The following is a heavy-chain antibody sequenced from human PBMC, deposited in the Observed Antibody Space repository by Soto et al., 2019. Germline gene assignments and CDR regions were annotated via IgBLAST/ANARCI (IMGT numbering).Heavy chain of an antibody. CDR2: IYSGGST. D-gene: IGHD1-26*01. CDR3: ARDRYSGSYYSGFDY. Sequence: PVGSLRLSCAASGFTVSSNYMSWVRQAPGTGLEWVSVIYSGGSTYYADSVKGRFTISRDNSKNTLYLQMNSLRAEDTAVYYCARDRYSGSYYSGFDYWSQGTLVTVSS. J-gene: IGHJ4*02. V-gene: IGHV3-53*01. CDR1: GFTVSSNY.